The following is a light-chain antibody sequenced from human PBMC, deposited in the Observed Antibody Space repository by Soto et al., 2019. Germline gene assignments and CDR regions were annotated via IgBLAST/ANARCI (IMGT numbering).Light chain of an antibody. CDR2: EVN. J-gene: IGLJ1*01. V-gene: IGLV2-8*01. Sequence: SVLTQPPSTSGSPGQSAAISCTGTSSDVGGYNYVSWYQQHPGKAPKLMIYEVNKRPSGVPDRFSGSKSGNTAYLSVSGLTAEDDDDYYCSSYAGSSNVFGTGTKVTL. CDR3: SSYAGSSNV. CDR1: SSDVGGYNY.